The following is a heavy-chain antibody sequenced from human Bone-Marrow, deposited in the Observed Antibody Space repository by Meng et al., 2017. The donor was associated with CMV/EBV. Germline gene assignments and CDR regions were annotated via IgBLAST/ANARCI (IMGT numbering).Heavy chain of an antibody. CDR3: ASSRGIAAAGAFDAFDI. CDR1: GFTFSNSA. J-gene: IGHJ3*02. Sequence: GGSLRLSCAASGFTFSNSAMTWVRQAPGKGLEWVSAISGSGHSIYYADSVKGRFTISRDNSKNTLNLQLNSLRAEDTAVYYCASSRGIAAAGAFDAFDIWGQGTMVTVSS. V-gene: IGHV3-23*01. CDR2: ISGSGHSI. D-gene: IGHD6-13*01.